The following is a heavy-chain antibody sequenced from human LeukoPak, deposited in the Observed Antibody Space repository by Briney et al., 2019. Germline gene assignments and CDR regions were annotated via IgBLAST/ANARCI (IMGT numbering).Heavy chain of an antibody. CDR2: ISYDGSNK. CDR3: AKDGGGLTYYFDQ. CDR1: GFTFSGYG. D-gene: IGHD2-15*01. V-gene: IGHV3-30*18. Sequence: PGGSLRLSCAASGFTFSGYGMHWVRQTPGKGLEWVAVISYDGSNKYYADSVKGRFTISRDNSKNTMYLQMNSLRAEDTAMCYCAKDGGGLTYYFDQWGQGTLVTVSS. J-gene: IGHJ4*02.